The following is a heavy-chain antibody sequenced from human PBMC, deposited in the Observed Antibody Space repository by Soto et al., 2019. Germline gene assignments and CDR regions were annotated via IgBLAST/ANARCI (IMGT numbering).Heavy chain of an antibody. CDR3: ARGGHVVVVTAALDY. Sequence: QVQLMQSGAEVKKPGASVKVSCKASGDTFTEYYIHWVRQAPGQGLEWMGTVNPSGGHTTYAQHFLGRVTMTRDTATSTLYMELTSLTSEATAVYYGARGGHVVVVTAALDYWGQGTLVTVSS. CDR2: VNPSGGHT. CDR1: GDTFTEYY. V-gene: IGHV1-46*01. D-gene: IGHD2-21*02. J-gene: IGHJ4*02.